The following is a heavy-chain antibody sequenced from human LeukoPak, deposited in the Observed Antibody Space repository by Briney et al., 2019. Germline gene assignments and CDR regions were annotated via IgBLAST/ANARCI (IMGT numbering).Heavy chain of an antibody. J-gene: IGHJ3*02. V-gene: IGHV4-39*01. CDR3: ASRHLRTKGAFDI. D-gene: IGHD3-16*01. CDR1: GGSISSSSYY. Sequence: SETLSLTCTVSGGSISSSSYYWGWIRQPPGKGLEWIGSSYYGGSTYYNPSLKSRVTISVDTSKNQFSLKLSSVTAADTAVYYCASRHLRTKGAFDIWGQGTMVTVSS. CDR2: SYYGGST.